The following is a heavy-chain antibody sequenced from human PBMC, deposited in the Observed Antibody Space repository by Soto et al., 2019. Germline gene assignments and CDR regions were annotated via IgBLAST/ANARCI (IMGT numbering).Heavy chain of an antibody. CDR1: GFTFSSYA. CDR3: ARDQTYYDFWSGYYWSYYGMDV. J-gene: IGHJ6*02. D-gene: IGHD3-3*01. CDR2: ISYDGSNK. Sequence: PGGSLRLSCAASGFTFSSYAMHWVRQAPGKGLEWVAVISYDGSNKYYADSVKGRFTISRDNSKNTLYLQMNSLRAEDTAVYYCARDQTYYDFWSGYYWSYYGMDVWGQGTTVTVSS. V-gene: IGHV3-30-3*01.